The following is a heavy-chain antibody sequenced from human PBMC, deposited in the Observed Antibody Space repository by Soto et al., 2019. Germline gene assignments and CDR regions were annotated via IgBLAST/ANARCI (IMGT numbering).Heavy chain of an antibody. CDR1: GFGFSGSS. J-gene: IGHJ6*02. Sequence: GGSLRLSCAASGFGFSGSSMHWVRQASGKGLEWVGRIRSKANNYAAAYSESVEGRFTISRDDSKKMAYLQMNSLKTEETAIYYCTSSSLAYCSGGKCHTDYFYYAMDVWGQGTTVTVSS. V-gene: IGHV3-73*01. CDR2: IRSKANNYAA. CDR3: TSSSLAYCSGGKCHTDYFYYAMDV. D-gene: IGHD2-15*01.